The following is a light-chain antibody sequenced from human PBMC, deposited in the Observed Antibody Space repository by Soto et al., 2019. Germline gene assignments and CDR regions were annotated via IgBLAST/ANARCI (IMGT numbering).Light chain of an antibody. J-gene: IGKJ1*01. CDR1: QTISSW. Sequence: DFTMTQSPSTLSGSVGDRVTITCRARQTISSWLAWYQQKPGKAPKLLIYKASTLKSGVPSRFSGSVYGTAGTLNISSRQTDDFETYYGQHYNSYSEAFGQGTKGEI. CDR2: KAS. V-gene: IGKV1-5*03. CDR3: QHYNSYSEA.